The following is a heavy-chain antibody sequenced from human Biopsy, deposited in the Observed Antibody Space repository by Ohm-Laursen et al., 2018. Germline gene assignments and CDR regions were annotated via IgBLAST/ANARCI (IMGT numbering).Heavy chain of an antibody. Sequence: ASVKVSCKASGYMFLRYYIHWVRQAPGKGLEWMGIIAPRGSDATYAQKFQGRLIMTTDTSTATVYMQLGNLTPEDTAVYFCARDRIELEATPTNADYYYFGMDVWGQGTTVTVS. CDR2: IAPRGSDA. CDR3: ARDRIELEATPTNADYYYFGMDV. V-gene: IGHV1-46*01. J-gene: IGHJ6*02. CDR1: GYMFLRYY. D-gene: IGHD1-26*01.